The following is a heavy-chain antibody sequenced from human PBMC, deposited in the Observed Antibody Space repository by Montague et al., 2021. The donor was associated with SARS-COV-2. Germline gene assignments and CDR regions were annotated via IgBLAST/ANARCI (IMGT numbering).Heavy chain of an antibody. V-gene: IGHV4-4*07. J-gene: IGHJ4*02. CDR3: GRGVVAATPVVDY. D-gene: IGHD2-15*01. CDR2: IYASGGT. Sequence: SETLSLTCTVSGDSISSFYWNWIRQPAGKGLEWIGRIYASGGTNYNPSLKRRVTMSVDTYKNQFSLKLNSVTAADTAVYYCGRGVVAATPVVDYWGRGTLVTVSS. CDR1: GDSISSFY.